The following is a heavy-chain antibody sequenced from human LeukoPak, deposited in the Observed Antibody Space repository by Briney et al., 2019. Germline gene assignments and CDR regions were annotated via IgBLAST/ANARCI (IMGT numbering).Heavy chain of an antibody. J-gene: IGHJ4*02. CDR1: GFTFDDYG. D-gene: IGHD6-13*01. V-gene: IGHV3-20*04. CDR3: ARDLSDHPIAAAGIYDY. Sequence: GGSLRLSCAASGFTFDDYGMSWVRQAPGKGLVWVSGINWNGGSTGYADSVKGRFTISRDNAKNSLYLQMNSLRAEDTALYYCARDLSDHPIAAAGIYDYWGQGTLVTVSS. CDR2: INWNGGST.